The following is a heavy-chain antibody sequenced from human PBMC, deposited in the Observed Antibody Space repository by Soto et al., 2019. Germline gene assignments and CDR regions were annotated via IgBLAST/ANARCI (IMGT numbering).Heavy chain of an antibody. CDR3: ARQGSY. J-gene: IGHJ4*02. Sequence: SETLPLTYTVSGSSINRSGYYWGWIRQPPGKGLEWIGSMFYGGSTYYNPSLKSRVTVSVDTSKNQVSLNLTSVTAADTAVNYCARQGSYWGQGALVIVSS. CDR2: MFYGGST. V-gene: IGHV4-39*01. CDR1: GSSINRSGYY.